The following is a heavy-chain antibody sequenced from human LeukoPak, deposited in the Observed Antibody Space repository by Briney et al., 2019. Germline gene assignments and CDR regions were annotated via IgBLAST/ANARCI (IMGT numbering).Heavy chain of an antibody. J-gene: IGHJ4*02. CDR1: GGSISSNNYF. V-gene: IGHV4-39*01. D-gene: IGHD3-3*01. CDR2: IYDSGST. CDR3: QSRFLEWLLDY. Sequence: SQTLSLTCAVSGGSISSNNYFWGWIRQPPGKGLEWIGSIYDSGSTYYNPSLKSRVTISVDTSKNQFSLKLNSVTAADTAMYYCQSRFLEWLLDYWGQGTLVTVSS.